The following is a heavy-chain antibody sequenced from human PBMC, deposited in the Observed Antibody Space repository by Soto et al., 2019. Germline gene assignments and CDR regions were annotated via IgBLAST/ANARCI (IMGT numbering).Heavy chain of an antibody. V-gene: IGHV4-59*01. CDR1: GGSISNYY. Sequence: SETLSLTCTVSGGSISNYYWSWIRQSPGKGLEWIGYIYSSGSTHYNPSLQNRVTISIDTSKNQVSLKVNSVTAADTAVYYCTRDHPHSYGVYYFDYWGQGTPVTVSS. J-gene: IGHJ4*02. D-gene: IGHD5-18*01. CDR2: IYSSGST. CDR3: TRDHPHSYGVYYFDY.